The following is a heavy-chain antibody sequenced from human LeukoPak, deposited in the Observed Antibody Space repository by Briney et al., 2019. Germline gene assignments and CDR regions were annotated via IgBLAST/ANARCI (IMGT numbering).Heavy chain of an antibody. CDR2: ISGDYTDI. CDR1: GFTVSSNY. J-gene: IGHJ4*02. Sequence: MAGGSLRLSCAASGFTVSSNYMSWVRQAPGKGLEWVSSISGDYTDIYYADSVKGRFTISRDNAKNSLYLQMNSLRAEDTAVYYCARRGYYDSSGYDCWGQGTLVTVSS. D-gene: IGHD3-22*01. V-gene: IGHV3-21*01. CDR3: ARRGYYDSSGYDC.